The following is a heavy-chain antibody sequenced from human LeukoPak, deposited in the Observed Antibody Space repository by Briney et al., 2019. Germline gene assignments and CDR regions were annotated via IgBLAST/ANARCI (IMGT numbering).Heavy chain of an antibody. CDR1: GFSFSTFV. CDR3: ARGLYYRDSSGFLVHAFDI. J-gene: IGHJ3*02. D-gene: IGHD3-22*01. V-gene: IGHV3-33*01. Sequence: GGSLRLSCAASGFSFSTFVIHWVRQAPGKGLEWVAVIWFDGSNKYYADSVKGRFTISRDNSKNTLSLQMNSLRAEDTAVYYCARGLYYRDSSGFLVHAFDIWGQGTLVTVSS. CDR2: IWFDGSNK.